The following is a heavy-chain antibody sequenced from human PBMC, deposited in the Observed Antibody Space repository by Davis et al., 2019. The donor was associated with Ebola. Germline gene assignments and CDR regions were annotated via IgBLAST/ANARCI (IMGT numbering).Heavy chain of an antibody. CDR1: GYTFIGYG. V-gene: IGHV1-18*01. J-gene: IGHJ4*02. Sequence: ASVKVSCKASGYTFIGYGISWVRQAPGQGLEWMGWISAYNGDTNYAQKFRGRLTMTTDRSTSTAYMEVKSLRSDDTAVYYCARDHYDTSGYLDYWGQGTLVTVSS. CDR2: ISAYNGDT. CDR3: ARDHYDTSGYLDY. D-gene: IGHD3-22*01.